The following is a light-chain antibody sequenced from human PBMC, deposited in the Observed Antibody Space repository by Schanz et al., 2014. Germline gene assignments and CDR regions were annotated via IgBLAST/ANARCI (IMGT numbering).Light chain of an antibody. CDR2: GAS. J-gene: IGKJ1*01. CDR1: QSVSSSY. Sequence: EIVLTQSPGTLSLSPGDRATLSCRASQSVSSSYLAWYQQKPGQAPRLLICGASSRATGIPDRFSGSGSGTDFTLTISSLQSEDFAVYYCQQYNNWWTFGQGTKVEIK. V-gene: IGKV3-20*01. CDR3: QQYNNWWT.